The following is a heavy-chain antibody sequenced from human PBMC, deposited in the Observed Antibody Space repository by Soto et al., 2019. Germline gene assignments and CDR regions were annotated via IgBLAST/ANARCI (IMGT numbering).Heavy chain of an antibody. Sequence: EVQLVESGGGLVQPGGSLKLSCAASGFTFSGSAMHWVRQASGKGLEWVGRIRSKANSYATAYAASVKGRSTISRDDSKNTAYLQMNSLKTEDTAVYYCTRSGYSSGWRDDAFDIWGQGTMVTVSS. D-gene: IGHD6-19*01. V-gene: IGHV3-73*01. CDR1: GFTFSGSA. J-gene: IGHJ3*02. CDR3: TRSGYSSGWRDDAFDI. CDR2: IRSKANSYAT.